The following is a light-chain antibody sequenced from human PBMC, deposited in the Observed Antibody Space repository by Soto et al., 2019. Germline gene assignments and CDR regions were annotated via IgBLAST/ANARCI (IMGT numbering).Light chain of an antibody. J-gene: IGLJ1*01. CDR1: SSNIGGNS. Sequence: QSVLTQPPSVSAAPGQKVTISCSGSSSNIGGNSVSWYQQLPGTAPKLLIYDDNKRPSGIPDRFSGSKSGTSATLGITGLQTGDEADYYCGTWDSSLSVYVFAIGTKVTV. CDR2: DDN. CDR3: GTWDSSLSVYV. V-gene: IGLV1-51*01.